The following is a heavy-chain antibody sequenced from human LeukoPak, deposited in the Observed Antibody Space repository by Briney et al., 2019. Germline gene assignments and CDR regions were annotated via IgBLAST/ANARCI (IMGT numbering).Heavy chain of an antibody. D-gene: IGHD3-22*01. J-gene: IGHJ4*02. V-gene: IGHV3-15*01. CDR1: GFSVSSNY. CDR2: IKTKTDGGTT. CDR3: TTEALYDSSGYYMDY. Sequence: GGSLRLSCAASGFSVSSNYMSWVRQAPGKGLEWVGRIKTKTDGGTTDYAAPVKGRFTISRDDSTNTLYLQMNSLKTEDTAVYYCTTEALYDSSGYYMDYWGQGTLVTVSS.